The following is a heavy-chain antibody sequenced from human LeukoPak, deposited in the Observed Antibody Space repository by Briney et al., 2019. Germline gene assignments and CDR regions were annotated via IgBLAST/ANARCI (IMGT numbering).Heavy chain of an antibody. V-gene: IGHV1-8*01. Sequence: ASVKVSCKASGYTFTSYDINWVRQATGQGLEWMGWMNPNSGNTGYAQKFQGRVTMTRNTSISTAYMELSSLRSEDTAVYYCARGFNYDSSGYYYVPFDYWGQGTLVTVSS. J-gene: IGHJ4*02. CDR3: ARGFNYDSSGYYYVPFDY. CDR1: GYTFTSYD. CDR2: MNPNSGNT. D-gene: IGHD3-22*01.